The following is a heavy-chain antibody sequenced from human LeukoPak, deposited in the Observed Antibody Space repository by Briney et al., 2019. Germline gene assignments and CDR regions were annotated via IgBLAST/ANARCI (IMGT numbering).Heavy chain of an antibody. D-gene: IGHD4-17*01. CDR1: GGSISSSSYY. J-gene: IGHJ4*02. Sequence: SETLSLTCTVSGGSISSSSYYWGWIRQPPGKGLEWIGYIYYSGSTNYNPSLKSRVTISVDTSKNQFSLKLSSVTAADTAVYYCARDGVRYGDYGFDYWGQGTLVAVSS. CDR2: IYYSGST. CDR3: ARDGVRYGDYGFDY. V-gene: IGHV4-61*01.